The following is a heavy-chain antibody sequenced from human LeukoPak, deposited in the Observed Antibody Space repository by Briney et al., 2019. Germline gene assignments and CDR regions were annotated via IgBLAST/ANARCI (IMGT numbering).Heavy chain of an antibody. CDR3: ARSGPGVEWLFSWFDP. D-gene: IGHD3-3*01. Sequence: QPGGSLRLSCAASGFTFSSYEMNWVRQAPGKGLEWVSYISSSGSTIYYADSVKGRFTISRDNAKNSLYLQMNSLRAEDTAVYYCARSGPGVEWLFSWFDPWGQGTLVTVSS. CDR1: GFTFSSYE. V-gene: IGHV3-48*03. J-gene: IGHJ5*02. CDR2: ISSSGSTI.